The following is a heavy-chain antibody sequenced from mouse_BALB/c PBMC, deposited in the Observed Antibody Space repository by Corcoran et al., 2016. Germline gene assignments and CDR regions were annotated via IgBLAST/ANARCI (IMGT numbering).Heavy chain of an antibody. CDR2: INPYNGAT. J-gene: IGHJ1*01. CDR3: ARDYDYWYFDV. D-gene: IGHD2-4*01. V-gene: IGHV1-26*01. CDR1: GYSFTGYY. Sequence: EVQLQQSGPELVKPGASVKISCKASGYSFTGYYMHWVKQSHVKSLEWIGRINPYNGATSYNQNFKDKASLTVDKSSNTAYMELHSLTSEDSAVYYCARDYDYWYFDVWGAGTTVTVSS.